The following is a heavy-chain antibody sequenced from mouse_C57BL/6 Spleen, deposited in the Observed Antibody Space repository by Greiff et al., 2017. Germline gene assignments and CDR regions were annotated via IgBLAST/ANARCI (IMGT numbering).Heavy chain of an antibody. CDR3: ARLSNFYSMDY. CDR2: IWSGGST. J-gene: IGHJ4*01. CDR1: GFSLTSYG. Sequence: VKVVESGPGLVAPSQSLSITCPVSGFSLTSYGVHWVRQPTGKGLEWLVVIWSGGSTTYYSALNSRLSISTDHSKCHVFLKMTSLQTYDTAMYYCARLSNFYSMDYWGQGTSVTVSS. D-gene: IGHD2-5*01. V-gene: IGHV2-6*02.